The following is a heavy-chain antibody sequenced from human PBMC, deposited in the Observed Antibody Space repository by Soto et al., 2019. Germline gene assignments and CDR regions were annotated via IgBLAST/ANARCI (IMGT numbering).Heavy chain of an antibody. Sequence: PGGSLRLSCAASGFTFNIYWMTWVRQAPGKGLEWVANIKQDGSEIYYVDSVKGRFTISRDNAKNSLYLQMSSLRAEDTAVYYCARDPYHYDSSGYSQFDYWGQGTLVTVSS. D-gene: IGHD3-22*01. CDR1: GFTFNIYW. CDR2: IKQDGSEI. CDR3: ARDPYHYDSSGYSQFDY. J-gene: IGHJ4*02. V-gene: IGHV3-7*01.